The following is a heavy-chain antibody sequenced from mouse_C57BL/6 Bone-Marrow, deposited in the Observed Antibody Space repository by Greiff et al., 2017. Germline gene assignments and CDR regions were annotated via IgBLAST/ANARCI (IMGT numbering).Heavy chain of an antibody. J-gene: IGHJ1*03. V-gene: IGHV1-15*01. CDR1: GYTFTDYE. CDR3: TRRMVTTYWYFDV. CDR2: IDPETGGT. D-gene: IGHD2-2*01. Sequence: VQLQQSGAELVRPGASVTLSCKASGYTFTDYEMHWVKQTPVHGLEWIGAIDPETGGTAYNQKFKGKAILTADNSSSTAYMELRSLSSEDSAVYYCTRRMVTTYWYFDVWGTGTTVTVSS.